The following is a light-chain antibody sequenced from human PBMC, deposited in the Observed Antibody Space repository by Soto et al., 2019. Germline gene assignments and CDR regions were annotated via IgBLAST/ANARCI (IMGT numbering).Light chain of an antibody. J-gene: IGLJ1*01. CDR3: SSYTASNTRYV. CDR2: EVS. Sequence: QSVLTQPASVSGTPGQSITISCTGTSSDVGGYNYVSWYQQHPGKAPKLMISEVSNRPSGVSNRFSGSKSGNTASLTISGLQAEDEADYYCSSYTASNTRYVVGTGTKVTVL. V-gene: IGLV2-14*01. CDR1: SSDVGGYNY.